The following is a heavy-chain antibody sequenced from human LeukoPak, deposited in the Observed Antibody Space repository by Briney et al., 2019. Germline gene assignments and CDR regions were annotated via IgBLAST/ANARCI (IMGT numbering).Heavy chain of an antibody. CDR2: IYYSGST. CDR1: GGSISSYY. CDR3: AKANTGYTSGPFDY. D-gene: IGHD6-19*01. J-gene: IGHJ4*02. Sequence: SETLSLTCTVSGGSISSYYWSWIRQPPGKGLEWIGYIYYSGSTNYNPSLKSRVTISVDTSKNQFSLKLSSVTAADTAVYYCAKANTGYTSGPFDYWGQGTLVTVSS. V-gene: IGHV4-59*01.